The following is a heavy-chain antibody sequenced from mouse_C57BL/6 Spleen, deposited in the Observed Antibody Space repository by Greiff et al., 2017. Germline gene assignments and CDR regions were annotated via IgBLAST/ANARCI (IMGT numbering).Heavy chain of an antibody. CDR2: ISSGGSYT. V-gene: IGHV5-6*01. CDR3: ARHRDGYYFDY. CDR1: GFTFSSYG. Sequence: DVQLVESGGDLVKPGGSLKLSCAASGFTFSSYGMSWVRQTPDKRLEWVATISSGGSYTYYPDSVKGRFTISRDNAKNTLYLQMSSLKSEDTAMYYCARHRDGYYFDYWGQGTTLTVSS. J-gene: IGHJ2*01. D-gene: IGHD2-3*01.